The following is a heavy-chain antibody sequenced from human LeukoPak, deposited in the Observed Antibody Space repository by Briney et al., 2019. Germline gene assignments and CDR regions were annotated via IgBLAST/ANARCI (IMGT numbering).Heavy chain of an antibody. CDR2: IYYSGST. D-gene: IGHD1-26*01. Sequence: SETLSLTCSVSGGSIGTYYWSWIRQPPGKGLEWIGNIYYSGSTNYNPSLKSRVTISVDTSKNQFSLKLSSVTAADTAEYYYARSYSGNYYGQWGQGTLVTVSS. CDR1: GGSIGTYY. CDR3: ARSYSGNYYGQ. V-gene: IGHV4-59*01. J-gene: IGHJ4*02.